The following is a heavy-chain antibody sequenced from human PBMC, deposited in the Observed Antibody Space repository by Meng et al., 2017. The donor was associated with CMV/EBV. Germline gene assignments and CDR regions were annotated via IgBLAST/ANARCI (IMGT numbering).Heavy chain of an antibody. Sequence: GGSLRLSCADSGFTFSSYSMNWVRQAPGKGLEWVSSISSSSSYIYYADSVKGRFTISRDNAKNSLYLQMNSLRAEDTAVYYCARDYDDFWSGYRYNWFDPWGQGTLVTVSS. D-gene: IGHD3-3*01. V-gene: IGHV3-21*01. J-gene: IGHJ5*02. CDR2: ISSSSSYI. CDR1: GFTFSSYS. CDR3: ARDYDDFWSGYRYNWFDP.